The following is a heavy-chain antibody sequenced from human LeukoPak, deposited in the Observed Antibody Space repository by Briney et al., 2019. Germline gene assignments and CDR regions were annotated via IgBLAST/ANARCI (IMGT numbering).Heavy chain of an antibody. CDR2: INHSGSA. CDR1: GGSFSGYF. J-gene: IGHJ4*02. D-gene: IGHD3-3*01. Sequence: RASETLSLTCAVYGGSFSGYFWSWIRQPPGKGLEWIGEINHSGSANYNPSLKSRVTISVDTSKNQFSLKLSSVTAADTAVYYCARGRGTIFGVVITNYFDYWGQGTLVTVSS. V-gene: IGHV4-34*01. CDR3: ARGRGTIFGVVITNYFDY.